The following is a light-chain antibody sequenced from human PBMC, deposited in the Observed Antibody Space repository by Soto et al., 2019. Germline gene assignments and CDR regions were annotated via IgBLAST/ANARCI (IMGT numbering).Light chain of an antibody. Sequence: EIVLTQSPGTLSLSPGERATLSCRASQSVSSTYLAWFQQKPGQAPRLLMYGASNRATGIPDRFSGSGSGTDFTLTISRLEPEDFAVYYCQQYDTSPWTFGQGTTVEV. CDR1: QSVSSTY. V-gene: IGKV3-20*01. CDR2: GAS. J-gene: IGKJ1*01. CDR3: QQYDTSPWT.